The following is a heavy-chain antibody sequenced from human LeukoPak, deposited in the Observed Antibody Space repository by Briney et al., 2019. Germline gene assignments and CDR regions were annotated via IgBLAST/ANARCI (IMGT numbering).Heavy chain of an antibody. CDR2: ISGSGGST. J-gene: IGHJ5*02. CDR3: AKAYYDFWSGYYP. V-gene: IGHV3-23*01. CDR1: GFTFSSYA. Sequence: GGSLRLSCAASGFTFSSYAMSWVRQAPGKGLEWVSAISGSGGSTYYADPVKGRFTISRDNSKNTLYLQMNSLRAEDTAVYCCAKAYYDFWSGYYPWGQGTLVTVSS. D-gene: IGHD3-3*01.